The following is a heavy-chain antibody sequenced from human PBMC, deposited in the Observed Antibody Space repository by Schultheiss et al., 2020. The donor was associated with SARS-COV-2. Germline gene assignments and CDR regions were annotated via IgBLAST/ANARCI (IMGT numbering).Heavy chain of an antibody. D-gene: IGHD6-13*01. Sequence: GGSLRLSCAASGFTFSSYAMHWVRQAPGKGLEWVAVISYDGSNKYYADSVKGRFTISRDNSKNTLYLQMNSLRAEDTAVYYCARDLKRSSWYGYYYYYMDVWGKGTTVTVSS. CDR2: ISYDGSNK. CDR3: ARDLKRSSWYGYYYYYMDV. V-gene: IGHV3-30*07. CDR1: GFTFSSYA. J-gene: IGHJ6*03.